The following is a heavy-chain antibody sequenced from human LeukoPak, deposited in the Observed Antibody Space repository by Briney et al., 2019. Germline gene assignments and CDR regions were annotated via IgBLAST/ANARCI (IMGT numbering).Heavy chain of an antibody. CDR2: IYHSGST. D-gene: IGHD6-19*01. V-gene: IGHV4-38-2*02. J-gene: IGHJ4*02. Sequence: PSETLSLTCTVSGYSISSGYYWGWIRQPPGKGLEWIGSIYHSGSTYYNPSLKSRVTISVDTSKNQSSLKLSSVTAADTAVYYCARITGIAVAGTFDYWGQGTLVTVSS. CDR3: ARITGIAVAGTFDY. CDR1: GYSISSGYY.